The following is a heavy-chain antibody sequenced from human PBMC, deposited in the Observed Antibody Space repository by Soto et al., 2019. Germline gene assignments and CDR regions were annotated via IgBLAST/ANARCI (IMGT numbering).Heavy chain of an antibody. J-gene: IGHJ4*02. CDR3: ARSLIVVPAARPDYFYY. V-gene: IGHV5-51*01. Sequence: GESLKISCKGSGYSFTSYWIGWVRQMPGKGLEWMGIIYPGDSDTRYSPSFQGQVTISADKSISTAYLQWSSLKASDTAMYYCARSLIVVPAARPDYFYYCGQGTLVTVSS. CDR2: IYPGDSDT. D-gene: IGHD2-2*01. CDR1: GYSFTSYW.